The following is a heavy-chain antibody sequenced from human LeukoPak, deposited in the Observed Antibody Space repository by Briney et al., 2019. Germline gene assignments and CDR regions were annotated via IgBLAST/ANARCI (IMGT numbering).Heavy chain of an antibody. V-gene: IGHV4-59*01. D-gene: IGHD1-26*01. CDR2: IYYSGST. J-gene: IGHJ4*02. CDR1: GGSISSYY. CDR3: ARGVNSGYFDY. Sequence: PSETLSLTCTVSGGSISSYYWTWIRQPPGKGLEWIGYIYYSGSTNYNPSLKSRVTISVDTSKNQVSLKLTSVTAADTAVYYCARGVNSGYFDYCGQGTLVTVSS.